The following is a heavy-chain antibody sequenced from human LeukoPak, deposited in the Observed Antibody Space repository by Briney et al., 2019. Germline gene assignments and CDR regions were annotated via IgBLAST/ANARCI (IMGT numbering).Heavy chain of an antibody. V-gene: IGHV1-69*13. CDR3: ARTQYYYDSSGYFDY. CDR2: IIPIFGTA. Sequence: LRASVKVSCKASGGTFSSYAISWVRQAPGQGLEWMGGIIPIFGTANYAQKFQGRVTITADESTSTAYMELSSLRSEDTAVYYCARTQYYYDSSGYFDYWGQGTLVTVSS. CDR1: GGTFSSYA. J-gene: IGHJ4*02. D-gene: IGHD3-22*01.